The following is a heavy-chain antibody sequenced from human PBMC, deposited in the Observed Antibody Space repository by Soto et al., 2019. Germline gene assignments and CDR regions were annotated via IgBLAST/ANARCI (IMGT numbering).Heavy chain of an antibody. CDR1: GYSFTSYW. V-gene: IGHV5-51*01. Sequence: LGEALKISCKGSGYSFTSYWIGWVRQMPGKGLEWMGIIYPGDSDTRYSPSFQGQVTISADKSINSVYLQWSSLKASDTATYYCARLGFNYDFLSGYSNVHHYYAIDVWGQGTTVTVS. CDR2: IYPGDSDT. D-gene: IGHD3-3*01. CDR3: ARLGFNYDFLSGYSNVHHYYAIDV. J-gene: IGHJ6*02.